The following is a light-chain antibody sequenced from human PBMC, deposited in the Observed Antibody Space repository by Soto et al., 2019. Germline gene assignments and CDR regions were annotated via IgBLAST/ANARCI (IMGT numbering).Light chain of an antibody. V-gene: IGKV3-20*01. CDR1: ERISRDY. J-gene: IGKJ2*01. CDR3: QQYGGVPYT. CDR2: GAS. Sequence: EIVLTQSPGTLSLSPGQRATLSCRASERISRDYLAWYQQRLGQAPRLLIYGASSGATGIPDRFSGSGSGTDFTLTISRLEPEDLAIYYCQQYGGVPYTFGQGTKLEIK.